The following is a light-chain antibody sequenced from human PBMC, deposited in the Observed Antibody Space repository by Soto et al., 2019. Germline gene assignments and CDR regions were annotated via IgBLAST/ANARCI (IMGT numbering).Light chain of an antibody. V-gene: IGLV2-11*01. CDR3: CSYAGSYTWV. J-gene: IGLJ3*02. CDR2: DVS. Sequence: QSALTQPRSESGSPGQSVTICCTGTSSDVGGYYYVSWYQQHPGKAPKLMIHDVSKRPSGVPDRFSGSKSGNTASLTISGLQAEDEGDYYCCSYAGSYTWVFGGGTKLTVL. CDR1: SSDVGGYYY.